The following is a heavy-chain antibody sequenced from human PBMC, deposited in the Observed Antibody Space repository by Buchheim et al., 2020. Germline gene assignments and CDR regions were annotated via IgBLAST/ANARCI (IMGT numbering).Heavy chain of an antibody. J-gene: IGHJ4*02. D-gene: IGHD1-14*01. V-gene: IGHV3-33*01. CDR2: IWYDGSNK. Sequence: QVQLVESGGGVVQPGRSLRLSCAASGFTFSSYGMHWVRQAPGKGLEWVAVIWYDGSNKYYAASVKGRFTISRDNSKNTLYLPMNSLRAEDTAVYYCARDRASTEYYFDYWGQGTL. CDR1: GFTFSSYG. CDR3: ARDRASTEYYFDY.